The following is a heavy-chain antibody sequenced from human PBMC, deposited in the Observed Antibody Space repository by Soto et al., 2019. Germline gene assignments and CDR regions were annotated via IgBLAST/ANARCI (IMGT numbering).Heavy chain of an antibody. CDR1: GVSVTNSRYD. V-gene: IGHV4-39*01. CDR3: ARPSATALVTGFDS. Sequence: SETLSLTCSVTGVSVTNSRYDWGWVRQSPDKGLEWIGAVTSSGQTFNIPSLESRVAISADASKNEFYLSLTSVTAADTVVYYCARPSATALVTGFDSWGQGIRVTVSS. D-gene: IGHD5-18*01. CDR2: VTSSGQT. J-gene: IGHJ4*02.